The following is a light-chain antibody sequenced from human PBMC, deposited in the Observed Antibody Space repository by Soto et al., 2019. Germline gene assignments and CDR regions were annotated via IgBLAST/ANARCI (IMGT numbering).Light chain of an antibody. J-gene: IGLJ1*01. CDR3: SSYTNINTRACV. V-gene: IGLV2-14*01. Sequence: QSALTQPASVSGSPGQSITISCTGTSGDIGSYNRVSWYQQHPGKAPKLIIYEVTDRPSGVSNRFSGSKSGNTASLTISGLPAGDGGEYYCSSYTNINTRACVFGTGTKVTVL. CDR1: SGDIGSYNR. CDR2: EVT.